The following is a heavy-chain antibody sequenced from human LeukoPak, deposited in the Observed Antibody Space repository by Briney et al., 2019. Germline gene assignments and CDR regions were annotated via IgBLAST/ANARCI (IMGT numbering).Heavy chain of an antibody. CDR1: GYTFTSYY. CDR2: INPSGGST. J-gene: IGHJ6*03. D-gene: IGHD5-24*01. CDR3: ARGVGDGYNWVRYYYYYYMDV. Sequence: ASVKVSCKASGYTFTSYYMHWVRQAPGQGLEWMGIINPSGGSTSYAQKFQGRVTMTRDTSISTAYMELSRLRSDDTAVYYCARGVGDGYNWVRYYYYYYMDVWGKGTTVTVSS. V-gene: IGHV1-46*01.